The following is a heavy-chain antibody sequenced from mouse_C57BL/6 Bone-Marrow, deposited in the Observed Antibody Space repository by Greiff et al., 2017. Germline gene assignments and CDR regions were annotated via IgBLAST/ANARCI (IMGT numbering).Heavy chain of an antibody. D-gene: IGHD2-3*01. J-gene: IGHJ3*01. CDR2: IHPNSGST. V-gene: IGHV1-64*01. CDR1: GYTFTSYW. CDR3: ARSATYDGYPFAY. Sequence: VQLQQPGAELVKPGASVKLSCKASGYTFTSYWMHWVKQRPGQGLEWIGMIHPNSGSTNYNEKFKSKATLTVDKSSSTAYMQLSSLTSEDSAVYDCARSATYDGYPFAYWGQGTLVTVSA.